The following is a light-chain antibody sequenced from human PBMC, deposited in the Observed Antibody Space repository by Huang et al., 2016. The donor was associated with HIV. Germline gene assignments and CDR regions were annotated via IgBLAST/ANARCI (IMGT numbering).Light chain of an antibody. CDR2: DAS. V-gene: IGKV1D-13*01. Sequence: AIQLTQSPSSLSASVGDRVTITCRASQGISNALAWYQQKPGTAPNLLISDASTLESGVPSRFSGGGFGTDFTLTISSLQPEDFATYYCQQFTNYPLTFGGGTKVEIK. CDR3: QQFTNYPLT. CDR1: QGISNA. J-gene: IGKJ4*01.